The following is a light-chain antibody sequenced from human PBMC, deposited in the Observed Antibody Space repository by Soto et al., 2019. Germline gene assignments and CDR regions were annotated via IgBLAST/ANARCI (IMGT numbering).Light chain of an antibody. CDR2: GNT. CDR3: QSKEHRRNGFCV. CDR1: SSDIGAGFD. Sequence: QSVLTQPPSVSGAPGQRVTISCTGISSDIGAGFDVHWYEHLPGTPPELLIYGNTNQPSGVPGPFSGSKSGTSASLDIPGLQPGDGADYFRQSKEHRRNGFCVFGAGTKVTVL. J-gene: IGLJ1*01. V-gene: IGLV1-40*01.